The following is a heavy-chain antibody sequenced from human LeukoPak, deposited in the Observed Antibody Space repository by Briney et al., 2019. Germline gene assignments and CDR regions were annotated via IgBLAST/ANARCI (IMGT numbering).Heavy chain of an antibody. CDR1: GFTFSTYG. CDR3: AKTLQAYSAYDFIDY. J-gene: IGHJ4*02. D-gene: IGHD5-12*01. CDR2: ISYDGSNE. V-gene: IGHV3-30*18. Sequence: PGGSLRLSCAASGFTFSTYGMHWVRQAPGKGLEWVAVISYDGSNEYYADSVKGRFTISRDNSKNTLYLQMSSLRAEDTAIYYCAKTLQAYSAYDFIDYWGQGTPVTVSS.